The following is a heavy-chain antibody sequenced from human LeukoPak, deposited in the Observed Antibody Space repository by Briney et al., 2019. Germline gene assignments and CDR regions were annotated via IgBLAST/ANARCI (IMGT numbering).Heavy chain of an antibody. D-gene: IGHD3-10*01. J-gene: IGHJ6*03. CDR3: ARVRGAYYYYYMDV. CDR1: GGSISSGSYY. Sequence: SQTLSLTCTVSGGSISSGSYYWSWIRQPAGKGLEWIGRIYTSGSTNYNPSLKSRVTISVDTSKNRFSLKLSSVTAADTAVYYCARVRGAYYYYYMDVWGKGTTVTVSS. V-gene: IGHV4-61*02. CDR2: IYTSGST.